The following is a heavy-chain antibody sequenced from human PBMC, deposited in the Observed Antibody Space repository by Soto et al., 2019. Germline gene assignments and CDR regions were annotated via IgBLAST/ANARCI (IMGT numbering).Heavy chain of an antibody. V-gene: IGHV4-30-4*01. J-gene: IGHJ4*02. Sequence: QVQLQESGPGLVKPSQTLSLTCTVSGGSISSGDYYWSWIRQPPGKGLEWIGYIYYSGSTYYNPSLKSPVTRSVDTSKNQCSLELSSVAAADTAVYYCARGRYYDSSGYYGYWGQGTLVTVSS. CDR2: IYYSGST. CDR3: ARGRYYDSSGYYGY. D-gene: IGHD3-22*01. CDR1: GGSISSGDYY.